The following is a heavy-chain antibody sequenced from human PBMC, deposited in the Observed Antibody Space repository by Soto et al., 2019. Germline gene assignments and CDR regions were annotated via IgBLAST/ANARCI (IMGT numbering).Heavy chain of an antibody. CDR1: GGSISSSSYY. Sequence: SETLSLTCTVSGGSISSSSYYWGWIRQPPGKGLEWIGSIYYSGSTYYNPSLKSRVTISVDTSKNQFSLKLSSVTAADTAVYYCARGYCSGGSCYRYWGQGSQVTV. D-gene: IGHD2-15*01. CDR3: ARGYCSGGSCYRY. J-gene: IGHJ4*02. CDR2: IYYSGST. V-gene: IGHV4-39*01.